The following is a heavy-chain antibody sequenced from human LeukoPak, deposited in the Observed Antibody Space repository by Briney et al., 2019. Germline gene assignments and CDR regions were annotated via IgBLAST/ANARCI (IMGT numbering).Heavy chain of an antibody. V-gene: IGHV3-53*01. CDR2: IYSGGST. CDR1: GFTVSSNY. J-gene: IGHJ6*03. CDR3: ARVLWWTGQKGYYYMDV. D-gene: IGHD3/OR15-3a*01. Sequence: PGGSLRLSCAASGFTVSSNYMSWVRQAPGKGLEWVSVIYSGGSTYYADSVKGRFTISRDNSKNTLYLQMNSLRAEDTAVYYCARVLWWTGQKGYYYMDVWGKGTTVTVSS.